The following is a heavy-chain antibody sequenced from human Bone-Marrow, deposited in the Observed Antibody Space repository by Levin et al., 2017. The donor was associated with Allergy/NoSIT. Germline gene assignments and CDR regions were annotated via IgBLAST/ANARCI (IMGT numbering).Heavy chain of an antibody. D-gene: IGHD1-14*01. V-gene: IGHV2-70*04. Sequence: SGPTLVKPTQTLTLTCTLSGFSLSTPEVRVSWIRQPPGKALEWLARIDWDDGKFYSTSLKTRLTISKDTSKNQVVLSMTNMDPVDTATYYCARNRGNGMDVWGQGTTVTVSS. CDR1: GFSLSTPEVR. CDR3: ARNRGNGMDV. J-gene: IGHJ6*02. CDR2: IDWDDGK.